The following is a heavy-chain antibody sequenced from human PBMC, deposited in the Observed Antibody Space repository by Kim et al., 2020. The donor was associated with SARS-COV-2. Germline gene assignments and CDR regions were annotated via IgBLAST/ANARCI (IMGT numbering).Heavy chain of an antibody. V-gene: IGHV3-33*06. D-gene: IGHD3-10*01. Sequence: GGSLRLSCAASRITFTTYAMHWVRQAPGKGLEWVAVIYNDGSNKYYGNSVKGRFTISRDNSKSILYLQMNSLSAEDTAVYYCAKDGGSGSYRDAFDIWGLGTMVTVSS. CDR1: RITFTTYA. CDR2: IYNDGSNK. CDR3: AKDGGSGSYRDAFDI. J-gene: IGHJ3*02.